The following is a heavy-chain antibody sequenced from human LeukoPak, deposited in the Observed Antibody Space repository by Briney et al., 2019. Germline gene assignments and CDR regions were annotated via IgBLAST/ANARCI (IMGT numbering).Heavy chain of an antibody. CDR1: RFTFSIYS. CDR3: ARGATRSHPWTPRFDY. CDR2: ISSSSTTI. V-gene: IGHV3-48*04. J-gene: IGHJ4*02. Sequence: HPGGSLRLSCAASRFTFSIYSMNWVRQAPGKGLEWISYISSSSTTIYYADSVEGRFTISRDNANNSLYLQMNSLRVEDTAVYYCARGATRSHPWTPRFDYWGQGTLATVSS. D-gene: IGHD1-26*01.